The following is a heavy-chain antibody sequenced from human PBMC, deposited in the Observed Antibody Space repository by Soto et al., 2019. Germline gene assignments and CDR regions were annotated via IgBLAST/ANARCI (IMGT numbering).Heavy chain of an antibody. CDR1: GGTFSSYA. Sequence: SVKVSCKASGGTFSSYAISWVRQAPGQGLEWMGGIIPIFGTANYAQKFQGRVTITADESTSTAYMELSSLRSEDTAVYYCARSFGTTFRFGPWGQGTLVTVSS. V-gene: IGHV1-69*13. CDR3: ARSFGTTFRFGP. CDR2: IIPIFGTA. D-gene: IGHD1-1*01. J-gene: IGHJ5*02.